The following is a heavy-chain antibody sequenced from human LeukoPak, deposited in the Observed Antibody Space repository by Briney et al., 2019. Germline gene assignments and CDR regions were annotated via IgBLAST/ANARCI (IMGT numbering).Heavy chain of an antibody. CDR2: IKQDGGEK. CDR3: ATRGGDSEVDF. CDR1: GFAFSDFW. D-gene: IGHD4-17*01. V-gene: IGHV3-7*01. J-gene: IGHJ4*02. Sequence: GGSLRLSCAASGFAFSDFWMSWVRQAPGKGLEWVANIKQDGGEKYYMDSVEGRFTISRDNARNSLFLQMSNLRAEDTAVYYCATRGGDSEVDFWGQGTLVSVSS.